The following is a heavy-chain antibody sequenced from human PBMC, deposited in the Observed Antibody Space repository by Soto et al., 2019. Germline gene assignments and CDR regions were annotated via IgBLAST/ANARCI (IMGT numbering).Heavy chain of an antibody. D-gene: IGHD4-17*01. J-gene: IGHJ6*02. CDR3: ARDLRSGDYVSGMDV. Sequence: ASVKVSCKASGYTFTSYYMHWVRQAPGQGLEWMGIINPSGGSTSYAQKFQGRVTMTRDTSTSTVYMELSSLRSEDTAVYYCARDLRSGDYVSGMDVWGQGTTVTV. V-gene: IGHV1-46*01. CDR2: INPSGGST. CDR1: GYTFTSYY.